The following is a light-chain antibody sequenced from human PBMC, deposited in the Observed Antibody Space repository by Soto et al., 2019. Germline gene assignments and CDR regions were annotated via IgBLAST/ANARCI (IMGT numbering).Light chain of an antibody. CDR1: SRDVGGYDF. CDR3: SSFTSSTPVDV. CDR2: EVS. Sequence: QSVLTQPASVSGSPGQSITISCTGTSRDVGGYDFVSWYQQHPGKAPKLIIYEVSNRPSGVSNRFSGSKSGNTASLTISGLQAEDEADYYCSSFTSSTPVDVFGTGTKVTVL. J-gene: IGLJ1*01. V-gene: IGLV2-14*01.